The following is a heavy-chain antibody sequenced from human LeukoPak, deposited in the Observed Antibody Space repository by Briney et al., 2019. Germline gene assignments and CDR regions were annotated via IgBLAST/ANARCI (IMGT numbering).Heavy chain of an antibody. Sequence: PSETLSLTCAVYGGSFSGYYWSWIRQPPGKGLEWIGEINHSGSTNYNPSLKSRVTISVDTSKNQFSLKLSSVTAADTAVYYCARVKMATNYDYWGQGTLVTVSS. D-gene: IGHD5-24*01. CDR3: ARVKMATNYDY. CDR1: GGSFSGYY. J-gene: IGHJ4*02. CDR2: INHSGST. V-gene: IGHV4-34*01.